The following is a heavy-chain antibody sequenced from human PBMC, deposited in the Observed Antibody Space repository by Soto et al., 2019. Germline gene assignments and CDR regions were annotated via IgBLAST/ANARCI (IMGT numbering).Heavy chain of an antibody. V-gene: IGHV3-21*01. J-gene: IGHJ3*02. CDR1: GFTFSSYS. D-gene: IGHD3-10*01. CDR3: ARDRVVRGVPDDAFDT. Sequence: VGSLRLSCAASGFTFSSYSMNWVRQAPGKGLEWVSSISSSSSYIYYADSVKGRFTISRDNAKNSLYLQMNSLRAEDTAVYYCARDRVVRGVPDDAFDTWGQGTMVTV. CDR2: ISSSSSYI.